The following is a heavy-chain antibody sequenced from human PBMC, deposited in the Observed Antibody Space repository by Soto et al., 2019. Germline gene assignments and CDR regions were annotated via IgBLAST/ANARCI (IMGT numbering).Heavy chain of an antibody. D-gene: IGHD5-18*01. Sequence: PGGSLRLSCAASGFTFDDYAMHWVRQAPGKGLEWVSGISWNSGSIGYADSVKGRFTISRDNAKNSLYLQMNSLRAEDAALYYCAKDNWRTAMVIGFAFDIWGQGTMVTGSS. CDR2: ISWNSGSI. J-gene: IGHJ3*02. CDR3: AKDNWRTAMVIGFAFDI. V-gene: IGHV3-9*01. CDR1: GFTFDDYA.